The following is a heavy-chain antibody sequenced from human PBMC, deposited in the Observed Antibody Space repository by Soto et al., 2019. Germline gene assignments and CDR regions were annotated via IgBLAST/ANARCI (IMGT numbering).Heavy chain of an antibody. Sequence: GGSLRLSCAASGFTFDDYAMQWVRQAPGKGLEWVSGISYNSGTIGYADSVKGRFTISRDNAKKSLYLQMNSLRAEDTALYYCAKGEDRGYSSGPDFWGQGTLVTVSS. J-gene: IGHJ4*02. CDR2: ISYNSGTI. D-gene: IGHD5-18*01. CDR1: GFTFDDYA. V-gene: IGHV3-9*01. CDR3: AKGEDRGYSSGPDF.